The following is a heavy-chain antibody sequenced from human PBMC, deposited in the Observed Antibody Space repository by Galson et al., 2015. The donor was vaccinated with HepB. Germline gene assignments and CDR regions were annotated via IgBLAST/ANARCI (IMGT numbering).Heavy chain of an antibody. D-gene: IGHD2-21*01. V-gene: IGHV3-33*08. CDR2: IWHDGGKK. CDR1: GFTFQNSG. J-gene: IGHJ4*02. Sequence: SLRLSCAASGFTFQNSGMHWVRQAPGKGLEWVAVIWHDGGKKYYGDSVKGRFTVSRDNHENTLSLQMNSLRVEDTATYFCARTLGIGIDFWGQGSLVIVSS. CDR3: ARTLGIGIDF.